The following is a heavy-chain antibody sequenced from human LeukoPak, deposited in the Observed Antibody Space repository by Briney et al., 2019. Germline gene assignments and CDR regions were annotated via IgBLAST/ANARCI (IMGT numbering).Heavy chain of an antibody. Sequence: PGGSLRLSCVASGFTLSDHWMYWVRQGPRRGLAHVSRGESDASRTTYADSVKGRFTISRDNAKNTLYLQMNSLRAEDTAVYYCARAMAGYGSGSFYGMDVWGQGTTVTVS. D-gene: IGHD3-10*01. CDR3: ARAMAGYGSGSFYGMDV. V-gene: IGHV3-74*03. J-gene: IGHJ6*02. CDR1: GFTLSDHW. CDR2: GESDASRT.